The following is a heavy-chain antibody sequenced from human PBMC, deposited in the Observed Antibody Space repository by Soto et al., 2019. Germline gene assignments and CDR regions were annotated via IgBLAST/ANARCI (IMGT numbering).Heavy chain of an antibody. Sequence: QVQLVQSGAEVKKPGASVKVSCKASGYTFTGYYMHWVRQAPGQGLEWMGWINPNSGGTNYAQKFQGWVNMTRDTSISTAYMELSRLRSDDTAVYYCARGGLAGYSSSWPPEDYWGQGTLVTVSS. D-gene: IGHD6-13*01. CDR1: GYTFTGYY. CDR2: INPNSGGT. CDR3: ARGGLAGYSSSWPPEDY. J-gene: IGHJ4*02. V-gene: IGHV1-2*04.